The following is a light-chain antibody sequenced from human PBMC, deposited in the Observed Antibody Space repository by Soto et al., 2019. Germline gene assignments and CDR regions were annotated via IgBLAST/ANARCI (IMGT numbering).Light chain of an antibody. CDR2: EVN. Sequence: QSALTQPPSASGSPGQSVTISCTGASSDIGAYNYVSWYQHHPGKAPKLIIYEVNKRPSGVPDRFSGSKSGFTASLTVSGLQAQDDADYYWNSYAGNNILIFGGGTKLTVL. J-gene: IGLJ2*01. CDR3: NSYAGNNILI. CDR1: SSDIGAYNY. V-gene: IGLV2-8*01.